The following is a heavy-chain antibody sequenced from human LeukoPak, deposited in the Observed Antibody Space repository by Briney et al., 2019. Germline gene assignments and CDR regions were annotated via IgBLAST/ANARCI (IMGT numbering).Heavy chain of an antibody. CDR2: INPSGGST. Sequence: ASVKVSCKASGYTFTSYYKHWVRQAPGQGLEWMGIINPSGGSTSYAQKFQGRVTMTRDTSTSTVYMELSSLRSEDTAVYYCAAIFGVVPTFDYWGQGTLVTVSS. CDR3: AAIFGVVPTFDY. D-gene: IGHD3-3*01. J-gene: IGHJ4*02. CDR1: GYTFTSYY. V-gene: IGHV1-46*01.